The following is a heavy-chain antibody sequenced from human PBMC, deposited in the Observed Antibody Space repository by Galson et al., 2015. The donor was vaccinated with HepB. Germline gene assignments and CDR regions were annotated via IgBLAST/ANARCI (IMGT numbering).Heavy chain of an antibody. V-gene: IGHV4-39*01. CDR1: GGSIRSSTYY. D-gene: IGHD3-10*01. Sequence: TLSLTCTVSGGSIRSSTYYWVWVRQPPGKGLEWIGSIYYSGRTFYNPSLKSRVTISVDASKNQFSLKLTSVTAADTALDYCARAHKLWFAEDGGFDHWGQGTLVTVSS. J-gene: IGHJ5*02. CDR2: IYYSGRT. CDR3: ARAHKLWFAEDGGFDH.